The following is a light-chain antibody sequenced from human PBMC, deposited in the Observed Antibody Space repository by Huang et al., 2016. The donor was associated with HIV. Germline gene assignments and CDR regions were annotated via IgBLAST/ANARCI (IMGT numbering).Light chain of an antibody. CDR1: QSLSGSY. Sequence: EIVLTQSPGTLSLSPGERATLSCRASQSLSGSYLAWYQQKPGQAPRRLIYHTSSWATGIPDRCSGSGSGTDFTLTISRLEAEDFAVYYCQQYDGSSWSFGQGTKVEIK. V-gene: IGKV3-20*01. CDR2: HTS. J-gene: IGKJ1*01. CDR3: QQYDGSSWS.